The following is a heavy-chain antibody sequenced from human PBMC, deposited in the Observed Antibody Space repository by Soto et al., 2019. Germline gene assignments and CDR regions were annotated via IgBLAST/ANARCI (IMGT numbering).Heavy chain of an antibody. CDR2: LSGGGINT. V-gene: IGHV3-23*01. Sequence: EVQLLESGGGLVQPGGSLRLSYAASGFTFSTYSMAWVRQAPGKGPEWVSGLSGGGINTFYADSVKGRFTISVDNSKNTVDLQMNSLRVEETAVYYCAKWSGYGDEWGQGTLVNVSS. CDR1: GFTFSTYS. J-gene: IGHJ4*02. D-gene: IGHD5-12*01. CDR3: AKWSGYGDE.